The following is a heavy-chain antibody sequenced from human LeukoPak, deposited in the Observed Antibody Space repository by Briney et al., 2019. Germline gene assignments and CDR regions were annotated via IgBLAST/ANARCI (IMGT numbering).Heavy chain of an antibody. CDR3: ARDQVEGTYYDILTGCYNAPPRGDY. Sequence: PGGSLRLSCAASGFTFSSYSMNWVRQAPGKGLERVSSISSSSSYIYYADSVKGRFTISRDNAKNSLYLQMNSLRAEDTAVYYCARDQVEGTYYDILTGCYNAPPRGDYWGQGTLVTVSS. CDR2: ISSSSSYI. CDR1: GFTFSSYS. D-gene: IGHD3-9*01. V-gene: IGHV3-21*01. J-gene: IGHJ4*02.